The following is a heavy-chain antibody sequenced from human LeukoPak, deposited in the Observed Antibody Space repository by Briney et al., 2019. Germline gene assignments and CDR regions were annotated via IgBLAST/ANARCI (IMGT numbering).Heavy chain of an antibody. CDR2: IIPIFGTA. Sequence: SVEVSCKASGGTFSSYAISWVRQAPGQGLEWMGGIIPIFGTANYAQKFQGRVTITADESTSTAYVELSSLRSEDTAVYYCARAITRGADAFDIWGQGTMVTVSS. J-gene: IGHJ3*02. D-gene: IGHD1-26*01. CDR1: GGTFSSYA. CDR3: ARAITRGADAFDI. V-gene: IGHV1-69*13.